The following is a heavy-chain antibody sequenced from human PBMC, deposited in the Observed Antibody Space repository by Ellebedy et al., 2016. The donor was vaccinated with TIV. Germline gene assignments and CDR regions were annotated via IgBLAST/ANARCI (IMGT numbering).Heavy chain of an antibody. Sequence: MPGGSLRLSCAVFGGSFSGYYWSWIRQPPGKGLEWIGEINHSGSTNYNPSLKSRVTISVDTSKNQFSLKLSSVTAADTAVYYCARAGGSGSFHSSNFDYWGQGALATVSS. D-gene: IGHD3-10*01. J-gene: IGHJ4*02. V-gene: IGHV4-34*01. CDR1: GGSFSGYY. CDR2: INHSGST. CDR3: ARAGGSGSFHSSNFDY.